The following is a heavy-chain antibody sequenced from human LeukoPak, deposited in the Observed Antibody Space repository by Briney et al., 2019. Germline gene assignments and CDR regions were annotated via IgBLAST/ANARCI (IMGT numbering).Heavy chain of an antibody. CDR3: ATRIAAAGTGFDY. J-gene: IGHJ4*02. D-gene: IGHD6-13*01. CDR1: GGSISSSSYY. Sequence: SETLSLTCTVSGGSISSSSYYWGWIRQPPGKGLEWIGSVYYSGSTYYNPSLKSRVTISVDTSKNQFSLKLSSVTAADTAVYYCATRIAAAGTGFDYWGQGTLVTVSS. V-gene: IGHV4-39*01. CDR2: VYYSGST.